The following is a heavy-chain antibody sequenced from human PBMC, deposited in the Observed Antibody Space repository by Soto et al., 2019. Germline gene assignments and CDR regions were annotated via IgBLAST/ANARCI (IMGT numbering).Heavy chain of an antibody. V-gene: IGHV3-7*01. CDR3: ASSLL. J-gene: IGHJ4*02. Sequence: ESGGGLVQPGGSLRLSCAASGFTSSSYWMYWVRQAPGKGLEWVANIKGDGSEKNYVDSVKGRFTISRDNAKNSLYLQMNSLRVEDTAVYYCASSLLRGQGTLVTVSS. CDR2: IKGDGSEK. CDR1: GFTSSSYW.